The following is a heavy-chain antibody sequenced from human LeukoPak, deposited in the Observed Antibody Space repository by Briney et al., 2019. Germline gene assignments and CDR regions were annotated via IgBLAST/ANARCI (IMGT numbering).Heavy chain of an antibody. CDR1: SGSISSSNYC. J-gene: IGHJ4*02. CDR2: ICYSGSTYSSGST. V-gene: IGHV4-39*01. CDR3: ARHGFGGYCSGSSCYFAY. D-gene: IGHD2-15*01. Sequence: SETLSLTCTVSSGSISSSNYCGGWIRQPPGKGLEWIGSICYSGSTYSSGSTYYNPSLKSRVTISVDTSNNQFSLKLSSVTAADTAVYYCARHGFGGYCSGSSCYFAYWGQGTLVTVSS.